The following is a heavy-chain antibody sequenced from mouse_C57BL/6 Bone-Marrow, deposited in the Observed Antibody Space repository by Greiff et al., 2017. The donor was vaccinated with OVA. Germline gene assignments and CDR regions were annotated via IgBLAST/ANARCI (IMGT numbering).Heavy chain of an antibody. CDR2: IYPRSGNT. CDR1: GYTFTSYG. CDR3: ARGDDYGSSYWYFDV. Sequence: VQLQQSGAELARPGASVKLSCKASGYTFTSYGISWVKQRTGQGLEWIGEIYPRSGNTYYNEKFKGKATLTEDKSSSTAYMELRSLTSEDSAVYFCARGDDYGSSYWYFDVWGTGTTVTVSS. D-gene: IGHD1-1*01. V-gene: IGHV1-81*01. J-gene: IGHJ1*03.